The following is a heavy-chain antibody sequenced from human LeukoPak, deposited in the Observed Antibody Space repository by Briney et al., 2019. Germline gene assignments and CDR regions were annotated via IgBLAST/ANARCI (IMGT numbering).Heavy chain of an antibody. Sequence: PGGSLRLSCAASGITFSSYSMTWVRQAPGKGLEWVSSISSSSSYIYYADSVKGRFTISRDNAKNSLYLQMNSLRAEDTAVYYCASFSSGLPKYYFDYWGQGTLVTVSS. CDR3: ASFSSGLPKYYFDY. CDR2: ISSSSSYI. V-gene: IGHV3-21*01. J-gene: IGHJ4*02. CDR1: GITFSSYS. D-gene: IGHD6-19*01.